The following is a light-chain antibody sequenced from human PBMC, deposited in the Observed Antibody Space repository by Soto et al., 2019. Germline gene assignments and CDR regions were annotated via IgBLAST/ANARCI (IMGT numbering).Light chain of an antibody. V-gene: IGKV1-5*01. CDR3: QQYVTSSPRT. CDR1: QTVERW. CDR2: DVS. Sequence: DIQMTQSPSTLSASVGDRVIITCRASQTVERWMAWYQQKPGKAPKLLISDVSTLERGVPSRFSGSGSATEFTLTISGLQPDDFATYYCQQYVTSSPRTFGQGTKVEIK. J-gene: IGKJ1*01.